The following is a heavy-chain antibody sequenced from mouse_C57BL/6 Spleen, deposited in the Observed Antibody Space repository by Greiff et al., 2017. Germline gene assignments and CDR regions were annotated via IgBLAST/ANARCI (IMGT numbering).Heavy chain of an antibody. V-gene: IGHV14-3*01. Sequence: EVKLLESVAELARPGASVKLSCTASGFYIKNTYMHWVKQRPEQGLEWTGRIDPANGNPKYAPKFQGKATITADTSSSTTYLQLSSLTSEETAIYYSARDYDYAGAWFAYWGQGTVVTVSA. CDR3: ARDYDYAGAWFAY. CDR1: GFYIKNTY. J-gene: IGHJ3*01. D-gene: IGHD2-4*01. CDR2: IDPANGNP.